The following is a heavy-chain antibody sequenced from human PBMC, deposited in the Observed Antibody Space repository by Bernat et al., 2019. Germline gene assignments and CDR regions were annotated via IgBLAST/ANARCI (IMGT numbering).Heavy chain of an antibody. V-gene: IGHV4-39*01. CDR2: IYYSGST. J-gene: IGHJ4*02. CDR3: AKLYGSGSYPQPPDY. CDR1: GGSISSSSYY. Sequence: QLQLQESGSGLVKPSQTLSLTCTVSGGSISSSSYYWGWIRQPPGKGLEWIGSIYYSGSTYYNPSLKSRVTISVDTSKNQFSLKLSSVTAADTAVYYCAKLYGSGSYPQPPDYWGQGTLVTVSS. D-gene: IGHD3-10*01.